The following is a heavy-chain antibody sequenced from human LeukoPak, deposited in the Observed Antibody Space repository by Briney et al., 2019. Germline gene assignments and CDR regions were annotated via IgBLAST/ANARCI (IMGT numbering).Heavy chain of an antibody. Sequence: SETLSLTCAVYGGSFSGYYWSWIRQPPGKGLEWIGEINHSGSTNYNPSLKSRVTISVDTSKNQFSLKLSSVTAADTAVYYCARRTRPYYYDSSGLGGAFDIWGQGTMVTVSS. D-gene: IGHD3-22*01. CDR1: GGSFSGYY. V-gene: IGHV4-34*01. CDR2: INHSGST. CDR3: ARRTRPYYYDSSGLGGAFDI. J-gene: IGHJ3*02.